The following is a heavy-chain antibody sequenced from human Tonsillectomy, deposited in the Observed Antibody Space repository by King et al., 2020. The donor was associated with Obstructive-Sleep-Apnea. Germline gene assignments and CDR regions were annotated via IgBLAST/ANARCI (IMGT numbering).Heavy chain of an antibody. CDR1: GFTFSSFA. J-gene: IGHJ4*02. D-gene: IGHD4-11*01. V-gene: IGHV3-30*04. CDR2: ISSVGSNK. Sequence: VQLVESGGGVGQPGRSLRLSCAASGFTFSSFAMHWVRQAPGKGLEWVAVISSVGSNKYYADSVKGRFTISRDNSKNTLFLQMNSLRAEDTAVFYCASLSMTTITTAFDYWGQGALVTVSS. CDR3: ASLSMTTITTAFDY.